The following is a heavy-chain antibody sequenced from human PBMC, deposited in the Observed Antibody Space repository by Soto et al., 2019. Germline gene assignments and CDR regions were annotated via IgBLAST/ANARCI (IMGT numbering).Heavy chain of an antibody. V-gene: IGHV1-8*01. Sequence: ASVKVSCKASGYTFTSYDINWVRQATGQGLEWMGWMNPNRGNTGYAQKFQGRVTMTRNTSISTAYMELSSLRSEDTAVYYCAIELHEFWTRCPILLWGQGTMGT. D-gene: IGHD3-3*01. CDR2: MNPNRGNT. J-gene: IGHJ3*01. CDR3: AIELHEFWTRCPILL. CDR1: GYTFTSYD.